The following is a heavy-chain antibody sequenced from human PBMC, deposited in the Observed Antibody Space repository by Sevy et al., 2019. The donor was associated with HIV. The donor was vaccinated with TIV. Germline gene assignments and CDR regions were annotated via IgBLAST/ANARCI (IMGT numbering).Heavy chain of an antibody. D-gene: IGHD3-22*01. CDR3: ARGDYYVTSGYTYYFDY. CDR2: IYHSGRT. J-gene: IGHJ4*02. V-gene: IGHV4-38-2*01. Sequence: SETLSLTCAVSGYSISSGYYWGWIRQPPGKGLEWIGNIYHSGRTYNNPSLKSRVTMSVDTCKNQFSLKLSSVTAADTAVYYCARGDYYVTSGYTYYFDYWGQGTLVTVSS. CDR1: GYSISSGYY.